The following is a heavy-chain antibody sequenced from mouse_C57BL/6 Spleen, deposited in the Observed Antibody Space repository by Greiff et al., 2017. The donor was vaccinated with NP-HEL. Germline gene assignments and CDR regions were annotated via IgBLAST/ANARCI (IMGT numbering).Heavy chain of an antibody. J-gene: IGHJ4*01. D-gene: IGHD1-1*01. Sequence: DVKLVESEGGLVQPGSSMKLSCTASGFTFSDYYMAWVRQVPEKGLEWVANINYDGSSTYYLDSLKSRFIISRDNAKNILYLQMSSLKSEDTATYYCARDPGSSYAMDYWGQGTSVTVSS. CDR3: ARDPGSSYAMDY. CDR2: INYDGSST. CDR1: GFTFSDYY. V-gene: IGHV5-16*01.